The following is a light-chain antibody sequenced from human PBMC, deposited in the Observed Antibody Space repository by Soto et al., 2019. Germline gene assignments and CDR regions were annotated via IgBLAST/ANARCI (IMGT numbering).Light chain of an antibody. CDR3: QSYDSSLIGVV. J-gene: IGLJ2*01. CDR2: GNS. Sequence: QSVLTQPPSVSGAPGQRVTISCTGSSSNIGAGYDVHWYQHLPGTAPKLLIYGNSNRPSGVPDRFSGSKSGTSASLAITGLQAEDEADYYCQSYDSSLIGVVFGGGTKLTVL. V-gene: IGLV1-40*01. CDR1: SSNIGAGYD.